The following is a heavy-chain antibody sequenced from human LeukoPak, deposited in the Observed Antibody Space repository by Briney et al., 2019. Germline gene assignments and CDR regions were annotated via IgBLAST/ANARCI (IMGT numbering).Heavy chain of an antibody. V-gene: IGHV1-18*01. CDR3: ARALQYCYGSSGYYYVFDY. D-gene: IGHD3-22*01. CDR2: ISAYNGNT. J-gene: IGHJ4*02. CDR1: GYTFTSYG. Sequence: ASVKVSCKASGYTFTSYGISWVRQAPGQGLEWMGWISAYNGNTNYARKLQGRVTMTTDTSTSTAYMELRSLRSDDTAVYYCARALQYCYGSSGYYYVFDYWGQGTLVTVSS.